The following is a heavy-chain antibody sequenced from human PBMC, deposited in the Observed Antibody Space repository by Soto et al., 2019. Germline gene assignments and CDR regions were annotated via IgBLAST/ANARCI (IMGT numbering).Heavy chain of an antibody. V-gene: IGHV4-31*03. J-gene: IGHJ6*03. CDR3: ARAPVTNYYYMDV. D-gene: IGHD4-4*01. CDR2: IHYSGST. CDR1: GGSISSGGYY. Sequence: QVQLQESGPGLVKPSQTLSLTCTVSGGSISSGGYYWSWIRLHPGKALEWTGYIHYSGSTYYNPSLKSRVTISVDTSKNQFSLKLSSVTAADTAVYYCARAPVTNYYYMDVWGKGTTVTVSS.